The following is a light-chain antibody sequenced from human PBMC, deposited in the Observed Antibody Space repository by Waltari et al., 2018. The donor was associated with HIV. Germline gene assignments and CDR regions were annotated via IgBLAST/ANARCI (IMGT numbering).Light chain of an antibody. Sequence: DIVMTQSPLSLSVTPGEPASISCSSSQSLMQSHGYNSLDRYLQKPGQSQQLLIYLGTNRASEVPDRISGSGSGTDFTLKFRRVEAEDIGVYFCMQALQPPSITFGQGIRLEIK. CDR1: QSLMQSHGYNS. J-gene: IGKJ5*01. CDR2: LGT. CDR3: MQALQPPSIT. V-gene: IGKV2-28*01.